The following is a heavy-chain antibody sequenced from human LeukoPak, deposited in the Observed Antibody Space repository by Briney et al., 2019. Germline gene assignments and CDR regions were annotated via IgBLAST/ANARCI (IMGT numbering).Heavy chain of an antibody. J-gene: IGHJ4*02. D-gene: IGHD5-12*01. CDR2: ISYDGSNK. V-gene: IGHV3-30*18. CDR1: GLTFSIYG. Sequence: GGSLRLSCAASGLTFSIYGMHWVRQAPGKGLEWVAVISYDGSNKYYADSVKGRFTISRDNSKNTLYLQMNSLRAEDTAVYYCAKGGWGGYTYGGYFDYWGQGTLVTVSS. CDR3: AKGGWGGYTYGGYFDY.